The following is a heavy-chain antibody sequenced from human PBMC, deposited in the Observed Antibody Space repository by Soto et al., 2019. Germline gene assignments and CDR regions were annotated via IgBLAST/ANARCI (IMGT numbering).Heavy chain of an antibody. J-gene: IGHJ6*02. CDR1: GGSVSSGSYY. CDR2: IYYSGST. D-gene: IGHD3-9*01. CDR3: ARDNRYDILTGSYYYYGMDV. V-gene: IGHV4-61*01. Sequence: PSETLSLTCTVSGGSVSSGSYYWSWIRQPPGKGLEWIGYIYYSGSTYYNPSLKSRVTISLDTSEDQFSLQLNSVTAADTAVYYCARDNRYDILTGSYYYYGMDVWGQGTTVTVSS.